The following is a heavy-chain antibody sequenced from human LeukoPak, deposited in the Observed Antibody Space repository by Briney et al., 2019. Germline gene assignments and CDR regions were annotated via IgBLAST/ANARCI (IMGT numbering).Heavy chain of an antibody. CDR3: ARASYYDSSGYSGY. D-gene: IGHD3-22*01. CDR2: IKQDGSEK. CDR1: GFTFSSYA. J-gene: IGHJ4*02. V-gene: IGHV3-7*03. Sequence: GGSLRLSCAASGFTFSSYAMHWVRQAPGKGLEWVANIKQDGSEKYYVDSVKGRFTISRDNAKNSLYLQMNSLRAEDTAVYYCARASYYDSSGYSGYWGQGTLVTVSS.